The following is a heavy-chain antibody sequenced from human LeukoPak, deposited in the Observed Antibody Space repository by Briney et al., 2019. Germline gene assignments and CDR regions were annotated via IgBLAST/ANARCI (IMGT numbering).Heavy chain of an antibody. CDR3: ARPSVGANDAFDI. D-gene: IGHD1-26*01. J-gene: IGHJ3*02. Sequence: ASVKVSCKASGYTFTRYAMNWVRQAPGQGLEWMGWINTNTGNPTHAQDFTGRFVFSVDTSVSTAYLQISNLKAEDTAVYYCARPSVGANDAFDIWGQGTMVTVSS. CDR2: INTNTGNP. CDR1: GYTFTRYA. V-gene: IGHV7-4-1*02.